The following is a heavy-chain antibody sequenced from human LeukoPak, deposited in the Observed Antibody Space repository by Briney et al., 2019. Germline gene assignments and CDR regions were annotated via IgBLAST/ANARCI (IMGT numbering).Heavy chain of an antibody. CDR3: AREMIVPAAFDI. V-gene: IGHV4-38-2*02. Sequence: PSETLSLTCIVSGYSIISDYFWGWVRQPPGKGPEWIGSIFHSGDVYYNPSLKSRVTLSVDPSKNRFSLKLTSVTAADTAVYYCAREMIVPAAFDIWGQGTMVTVSS. CDR2: IFHSGDV. CDR1: GYSIISDYF. D-gene: IGHD3-22*01. J-gene: IGHJ3*02.